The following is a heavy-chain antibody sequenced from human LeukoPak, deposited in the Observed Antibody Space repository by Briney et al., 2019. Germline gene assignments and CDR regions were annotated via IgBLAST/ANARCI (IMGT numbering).Heavy chain of an antibody. CDR3: ARAGDYVWGSYRYPQYYFDY. Sequence: HPGRSLRLSCAASGFTFSSYAMHWVRQAPGKGLEWVAVISYDGSNKYYADSVKGRFTISRDNSKNTLYLQMNSLRAEDTAVYYCARAGDYVWGSYRYPQYYFDYWGQGTLVTVSS. J-gene: IGHJ4*02. V-gene: IGHV3-30-3*01. CDR2: ISYDGSNK. CDR1: GFTFSSYA. D-gene: IGHD3-16*02.